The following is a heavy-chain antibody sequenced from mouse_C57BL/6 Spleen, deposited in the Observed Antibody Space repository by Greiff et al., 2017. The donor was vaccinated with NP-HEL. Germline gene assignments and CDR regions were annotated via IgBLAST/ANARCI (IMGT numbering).Heavy chain of an antibody. CDR3: ARGYDYQAMDY. CDR1: GYTFTSYW. V-gene: IGHV1-69*01. J-gene: IGHJ4*01. Sequence: QVQLQQPGAELVMPGASVKLSCKASGYTFTSYWMHWVKQRPGQGLEWIGEIDPSDSYTNYNQKFKGKSTLTVDKSSSTAYMQLSSLTSEDSAVYYCARGYDYQAMDYWGQGTSVTVSS. CDR2: IDPSDSYT.